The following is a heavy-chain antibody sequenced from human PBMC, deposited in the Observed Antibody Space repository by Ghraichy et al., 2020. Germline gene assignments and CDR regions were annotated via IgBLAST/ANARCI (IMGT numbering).Heavy chain of an antibody. CDR2: IYHSGST. D-gene: IGHD3-3*01. CDR1: GGSISSGGYS. V-gene: IGHV4-30-2*01. Sequence: TLSLTCAVSGGSISSGGYSWSWIRQPPGKGLEWIGYIYHSGSTYYNPSLKSRVTISVDRSKNQFSLKLSSVTAADTAVYYCARGPVLRFLEWFPDYFDYWGQGTLVTVSS. J-gene: IGHJ4*02. CDR3: ARGPVLRFLEWFPDYFDY.